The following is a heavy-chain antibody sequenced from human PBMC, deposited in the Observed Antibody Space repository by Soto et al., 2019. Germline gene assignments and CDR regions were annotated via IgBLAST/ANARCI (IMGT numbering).Heavy chain of an antibody. J-gene: IGHJ4*02. V-gene: IGHV3-23*01. CDR2: ISGSGGST. CDR1: GFTFSSYA. Sequence: PGGSLRLSCAASGFTFSSYAMSWVRQAPGKGLEWVSAISGSGGSTYYADSVKGRFTISRDNSKNTLYLQMNSLRAEDTAVYYCAKDGYDYVWGSYRLNGYLDYWGQGTLVTVSS. D-gene: IGHD3-16*02. CDR3: AKDGYDYVWGSYRLNGYLDY.